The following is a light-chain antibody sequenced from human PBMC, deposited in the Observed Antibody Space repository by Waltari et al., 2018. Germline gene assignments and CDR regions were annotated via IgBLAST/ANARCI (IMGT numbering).Light chain of an antibody. J-gene: IGLJ1*01. CDR2: DVS. Sequence: QSALTQPASVSGSPGQSITISCTGTSRDVGGSNYVSWYQQHPGKAPKLMIYDVSNRPSGVSNRFSGSKSGNTASLTISGLQAEDEADYYCSSYTSSSTLDVFGTGTKVTVL. V-gene: IGLV2-14*03. CDR1: SRDVGGSNY. CDR3: SSYTSSSTLDV.